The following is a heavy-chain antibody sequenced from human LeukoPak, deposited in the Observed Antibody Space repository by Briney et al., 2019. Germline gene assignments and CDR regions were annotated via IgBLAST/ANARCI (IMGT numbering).Heavy chain of an antibody. Sequence: QTGGSLRLSCAASGFTFITYAFHWVRQAPGKGLEYVSAISNNGADTYYANSVRGRFTISRDNSRNTLYLQMGSLRAEDMAVYYCVRGGGVVAGTYDHWGQGTLVTVSS. J-gene: IGHJ5*02. CDR1: GFTFITYA. CDR3: VRGGGVVAGTYDH. V-gene: IGHV3-64*01. CDR2: ISNNGADT. D-gene: IGHD6-19*01.